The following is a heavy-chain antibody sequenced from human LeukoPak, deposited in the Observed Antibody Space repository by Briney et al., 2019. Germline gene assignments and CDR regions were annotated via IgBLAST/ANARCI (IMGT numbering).Heavy chain of an antibody. V-gene: IGHV4-34*01. CDR2: ITHSGST. Sequence: SETLSLTCTVSGGSISSYYWTWIRQSPGKGLEWIGEITHSGSTHYNPSLESRVAISVDTSKNQFSLTLTSLTAADTAVYYCARWSAAVPKMFDPWGQGTLVTVSS. D-gene: IGHD6-25*01. CDR1: GGSISSYY. CDR3: ARWSAAVPKMFDP. J-gene: IGHJ5*02.